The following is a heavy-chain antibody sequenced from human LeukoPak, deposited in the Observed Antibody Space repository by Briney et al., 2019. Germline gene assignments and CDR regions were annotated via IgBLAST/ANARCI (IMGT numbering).Heavy chain of an antibody. Sequence: SETLSLTCAVSGYSISSGYYWGWFRQPPGKGLEWIGCMYHSGSTYYNPSLKSRVTISVDTSKNQFSLKLSSVTAADTAVYYCASCSDTNGVCHLDAFDIWGQGTMVTVSS. CDR3: ASCSDTNGVCHLDAFDI. CDR1: GYSISSGYY. J-gene: IGHJ3*02. V-gene: IGHV4-38-2*01. CDR2: MYHSGST. D-gene: IGHD2-8*01.